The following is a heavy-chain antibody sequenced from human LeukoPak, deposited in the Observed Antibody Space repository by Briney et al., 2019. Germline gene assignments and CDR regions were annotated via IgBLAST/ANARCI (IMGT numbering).Heavy chain of an antibody. J-gene: IGHJ4*02. D-gene: IGHD2-2*02. Sequence: SETLSLTCAVSGYSISSGYYWVWIRQPPGKGLEWIGSIYHSGSTYYNPSLKSRVTISVDTAKNQFSLKLSSVTAADTAVYYCARVEYFTSANCYIGGYYWGQGTLVTVSP. CDR1: GYSISSGYY. CDR2: IYHSGST. V-gene: IGHV4-38-2*01. CDR3: ARVEYFTSANCYIGGYY.